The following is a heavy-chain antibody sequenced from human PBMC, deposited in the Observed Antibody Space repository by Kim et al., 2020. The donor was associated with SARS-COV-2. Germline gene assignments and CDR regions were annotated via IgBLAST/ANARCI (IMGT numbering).Heavy chain of an antibody. J-gene: IGHJ4*02. V-gene: IGHV4-61*01. Sequence: SETLSLTCTVSGGSVSSGSYYWSWIRQPPGKGLEWIGYIYYSGSTNYNPSLKSRVTISVDTSKNQFSLKLSSVTAADTAVYYCARGRRPYYFDYWGQGTL. CDR1: GGSVSSGSYY. CDR2: IYYSGST. CDR3: ARGRRPYYFDY.